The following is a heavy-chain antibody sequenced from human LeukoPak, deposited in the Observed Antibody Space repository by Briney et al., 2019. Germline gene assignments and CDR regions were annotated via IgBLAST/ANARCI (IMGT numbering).Heavy chain of an antibody. CDR1: GGSINSYY. D-gene: IGHD3-22*01. CDR3: ARGADYYDSSGYKWFDP. V-gene: IGHV4-59*01. J-gene: IGHJ5*02. Sequence: SETLSLTCTVSGGSINSYYWNWIRQPPGKGLEWIGYIYYSGSTNYNPSLKSRVTISVDKSKNQFSLKLNSVTAADTAIYYCARGADYYDSSGYKWFDPWGQGTLVTVSS. CDR2: IYYSGST.